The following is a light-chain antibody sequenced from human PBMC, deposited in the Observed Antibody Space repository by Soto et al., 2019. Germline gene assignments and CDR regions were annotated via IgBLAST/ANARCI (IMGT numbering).Light chain of an antibody. V-gene: IGLV3-21*02. J-gene: IGLJ1*01. Sequence: SYELTQPPSVSVAPGQTAIITCAGNNVGSKSVHWYQQKPGQAPVLVVYDDRDRPSGIPERFSGSDSGNTATLTISRVEAGDEADYYCHVWDSSSEHKVFGSGTKAPS. CDR3: HVWDSSSEHKV. CDR1: NVGSKS. CDR2: DDR.